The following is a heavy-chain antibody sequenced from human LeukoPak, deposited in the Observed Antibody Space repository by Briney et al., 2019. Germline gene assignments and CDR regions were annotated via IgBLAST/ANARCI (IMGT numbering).Heavy chain of an antibody. CDR2: IKSKTDGGTT. V-gene: IGHV3-15*07. D-gene: IGHD6-19*01. CDR1: GFTFSNAW. J-gene: IGHJ4*02. CDR3: TTKFVAEGRDYFDY. Sequence: GGSLRLSCAASGFTFSNAWMNWVRQAPGKGLEWVGRIKSKTDGGTTDYAAPVKGRFTISRDDSKNTLYLQMNSLKTEDTAVYYCTTKFVAEGRDYFDYWGQGTPVTVSS.